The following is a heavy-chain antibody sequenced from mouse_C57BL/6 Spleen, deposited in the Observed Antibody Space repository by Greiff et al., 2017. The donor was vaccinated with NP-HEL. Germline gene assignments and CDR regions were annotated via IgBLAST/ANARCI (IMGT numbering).Heavy chain of an antibody. V-gene: IGHV1-82*01. Sequence: VQLQQSGPELVKPGASVKISCKASGSAFSSSWMNWVKQRPGKGLEWIGRIYPGDGDTNYNGKFKGKATLTADKSSSTAYMQLSSLTSEDSAVYFCAREGDYGSTYFDYWGQGSTLTVSS. CDR1: GSAFSSSW. CDR3: AREGDYGSTYFDY. CDR2: IYPGDGDT. J-gene: IGHJ2*01. D-gene: IGHD1-1*01.